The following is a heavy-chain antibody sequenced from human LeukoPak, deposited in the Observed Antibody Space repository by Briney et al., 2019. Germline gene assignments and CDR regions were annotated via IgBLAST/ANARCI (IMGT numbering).Heavy chain of an antibody. V-gene: IGHV4-59*12. D-gene: IGHD3-3*01. CDR1: GGSISSYY. CDR2: IYYSGST. Sequence: SETLSLTCTVSGGSISSYYWSWIRQPPGKGLEWIGYIYYSGSTYYNPSLKSRVTISVDRSKNQFSLKLSSVTAADTAVYYCARATAPITIFGVVIDPVDAFDIWGQGTMVTVSS. CDR3: ARATAPITIFGVVIDPVDAFDI. J-gene: IGHJ3*02.